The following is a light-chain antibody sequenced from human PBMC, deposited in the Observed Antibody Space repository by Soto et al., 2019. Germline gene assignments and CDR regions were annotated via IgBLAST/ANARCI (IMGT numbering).Light chain of an antibody. V-gene: IGKV1-33*01. J-gene: IGKJ3*01. Sequence: DIQMTQSPSSLSASVGDRVTITCQASQDISKYLNWYQQKPGKAPKLLIYDASNLETGVPSRFSGSGSGPDFPFTNNSLRPADIAKYYCQQYKRLLSFGARTKVDIK. CDR3: QQYKRLLS. CDR1: QDISKY. CDR2: DAS.